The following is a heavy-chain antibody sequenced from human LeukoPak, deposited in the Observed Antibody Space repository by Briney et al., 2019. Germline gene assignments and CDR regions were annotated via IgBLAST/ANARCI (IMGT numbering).Heavy chain of an antibody. CDR2: INPNSGDT. J-gene: IGHJ3*02. V-gene: IGHV1-2*02. CDR3: AGDYYGSGSYYGGHAFDI. Sequence: ASVEVSCKASGYTFTDYYMNWVRQAPGQGLEWMGRINPNSGDTDYAQKLQGRVTMTRDTSSSTAYMQLSRLRSDDTAVYYCAGDYYGSGSYYGGHAFDIWGQGTMVTVSS. CDR1: GYTFTDYY. D-gene: IGHD3-10*01.